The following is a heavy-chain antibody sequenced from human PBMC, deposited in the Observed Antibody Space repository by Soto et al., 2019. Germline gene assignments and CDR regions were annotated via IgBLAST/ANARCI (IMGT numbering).Heavy chain of an antibody. V-gene: IGHV1-46*01. CDR1: GNTFTSYY. D-gene: IGHD5-18*01. Sequence: GASVKVSCKASGNTFTSYYMHWVRQAPGQGLEWMGIINPSSGSTSYAQKFQGRVTVTRDTSTSTVYMELSSLRSEDTAVYYCARGVDTAMVWVYWGQGTLVTVSS. CDR2: INPSSGST. J-gene: IGHJ4*02. CDR3: ARGVDTAMVWVY.